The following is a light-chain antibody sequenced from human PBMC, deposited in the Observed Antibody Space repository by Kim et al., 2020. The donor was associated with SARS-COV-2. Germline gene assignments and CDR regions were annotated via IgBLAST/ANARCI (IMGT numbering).Light chain of an antibody. V-gene: IGKV3D-20*01. Sequence: SPGGRATHSCGDSQSVSSSYLALYQRKHGLGPKLLIYDSSNRATGIPDKVSGKGARKDFKLTISKLEPEDFAVYYCQQYGSSPVTFGGGTKVDIK. CDR1: QSVSSSY. J-gene: IGKJ4*01. CDR3: QQYGSSPVT. CDR2: DSS.